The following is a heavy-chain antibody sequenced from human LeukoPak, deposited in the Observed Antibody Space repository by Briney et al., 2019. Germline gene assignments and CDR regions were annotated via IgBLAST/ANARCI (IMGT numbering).Heavy chain of an antibody. V-gene: IGHV3-21*01. CDR1: GFTFSSYS. CDR3: ARDAMVRGYDYYFDY. CDR2: ISSSSSYI. Sequence: GGSLRLSCAASGFTFSSYSMNWVRQAPGKGLEWVSSISSSSSYIYYADSVKGRFTISRDNAKNSLYLQMNSLRAEDTAAYYCARDAMVRGYDYYFDYWGQGTLVTVSS. J-gene: IGHJ4*02. D-gene: IGHD3-10*01.